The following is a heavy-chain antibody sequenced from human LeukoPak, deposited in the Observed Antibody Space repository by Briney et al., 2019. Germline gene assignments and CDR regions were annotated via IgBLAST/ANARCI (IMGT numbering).Heavy chain of an antibody. J-gene: IGHJ4*02. V-gene: IGHV4-39*02. D-gene: IGHD6-13*01. CDR3: AREGYSPY. CDR1: GGSISSTTYY. Sequence: SETLSLTCTVSGGSISSTTYYWDWVRQPPGKGLEWIGTIYYSGSTYYNPSLTSRVTISVDTCKNEFSLNLSSVTAADTAVYYCAREGYSPYWGQGTLVTVSS. CDR2: IYYSGST.